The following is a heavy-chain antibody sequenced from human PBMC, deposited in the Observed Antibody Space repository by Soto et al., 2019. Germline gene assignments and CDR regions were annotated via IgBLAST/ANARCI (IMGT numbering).Heavy chain of an antibody. CDR2: ISGGGGST. CDR3: ADRAIRVSSY. Sequence: VQLLESGGGLVKHGGSLRLSCTASGFTFSNHNMTWVRQAPGKGLEWVAAISGGGGSTYYVDSVKGRFTIFRDNSKNTLSLHMTGLSVEDTGIYYCADRAIRVSSYWGQGTLVTVSS. D-gene: IGHD2-2*02. J-gene: IGHJ4*02. CDR1: GFTFSNHN. V-gene: IGHV3-23*01.